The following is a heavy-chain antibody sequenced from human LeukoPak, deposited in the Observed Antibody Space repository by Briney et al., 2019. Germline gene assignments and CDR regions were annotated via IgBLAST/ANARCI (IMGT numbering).Heavy chain of an antibody. CDR2: IYSGGST. D-gene: IGHD6-13*01. CDR3: ARSIPGSTWYYFDY. V-gene: IGHV3-66*01. Sequence: GGSLRLSCAASGFTVSSNYMSWVRQAPGKRLEWVSVIYSGGSTYSADSVQGRFTISRDTSKNTLYLQMNSLRAEDTAVYYCARSIPGSTWYYFDYWGQGTLVAVSS. CDR1: GFTVSSNY. J-gene: IGHJ4*02.